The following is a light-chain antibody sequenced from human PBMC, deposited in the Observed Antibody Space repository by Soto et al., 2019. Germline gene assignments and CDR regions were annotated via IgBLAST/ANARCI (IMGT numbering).Light chain of an antibody. V-gene: IGKV3-15*01. CDR3: QQYDDWPET. J-gene: IGKJ1*01. CDR2: DAS. Sequence: EKVMTQSPATLSVSPGERATLSCRASQSVSSYLAWYQQKPGQAPMLLIYDASTRATGVPARFSGSGSGTEFTLTISSLQSEDLAVYYCQQYDDWPETFGQGTKVEIK. CDR1: QSVSSY.